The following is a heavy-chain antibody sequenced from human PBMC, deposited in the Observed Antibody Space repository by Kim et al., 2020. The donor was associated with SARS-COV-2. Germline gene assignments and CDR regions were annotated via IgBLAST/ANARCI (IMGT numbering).Heavy chain of an antibody. CDR2: ISSSSSTI. D-gene: IGHD3-22*01. CDR3: ARDRTPDSSGYEEFLGYYYGMDV. Sequence: GGSLRLSCAASGFTFSSYSMNWVRQAPGKGLEWVSYISSSSSTIYYADSVKGRFTISRDNAKNSLYLQMNSLRDEDTAVYYCARDRTPDSSGYEEFLGYYYGMDVWGQGTTVTVSS. J-gene: IGHJ6*02. CDR1: GFTFSSYS. V-gene: IGHV3-48*02.